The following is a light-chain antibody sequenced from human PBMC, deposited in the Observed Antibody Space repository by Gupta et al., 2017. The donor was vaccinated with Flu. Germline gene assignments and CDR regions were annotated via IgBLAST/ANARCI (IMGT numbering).Light chain of an antibody. V-gene: IGKV1-39*01. Sequence: DIQMTQSPSSLSAYVGDRVIITCRASETISSHKLNWYQQKPGKAPKVIIYAPSSLQCGVPSRSSSGGARDVSLKTSTSVEEDVGATYYWQHSVWTPLTFGQGTKLEIK. CDR1: ETISSH. CDR3: QHSVWTPLT. J-gene: IGKJ2*01. CDR2: APS.